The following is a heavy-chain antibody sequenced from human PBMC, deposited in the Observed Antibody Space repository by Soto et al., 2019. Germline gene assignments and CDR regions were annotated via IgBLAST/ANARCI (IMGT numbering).Heavy chain of an antibody. J-gene: IGHJ3*02. Sequence: QVQLVQSGAEVKKPGASVKVSCKASGYTFTSYAMHWVRQAPGQRLEWMGWINAGNGNTKYSQKFQGRVTITRDSSASTAYMELSSLRSEDTAVYYCATAIADDAFDIWGRGTMVTVSS. D-gene: IGHD2-2*01. CDR1: GYTFTSYA. CDR2: INAGNGNT. V-gene: IGHV1-3*01. CDR3: ATAIADDAFDI.